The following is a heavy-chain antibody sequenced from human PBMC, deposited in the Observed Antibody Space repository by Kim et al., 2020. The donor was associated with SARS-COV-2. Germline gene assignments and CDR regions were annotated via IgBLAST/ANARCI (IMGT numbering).Heavy chain of an antibody. CDR2: MYYSGST. CDR3: ARGSPTPDSSTGYIWPFDI. V-gene: IGHV4-39*07. Sequence: SETLCLTCTVSSGSISSSSYYWGWVRQPPGKGLEWIGSMYYSGSTYYNPSLKSRVTISAATSRNQFSLKLSSVTAADTAVYYCARGSPTPDSSTGYIWPFDIWGQGTMVTVSS. J-gene: IGHJ3*02. CDR1: SGSISSSSYY. D-gene: IGHD6-13*01.